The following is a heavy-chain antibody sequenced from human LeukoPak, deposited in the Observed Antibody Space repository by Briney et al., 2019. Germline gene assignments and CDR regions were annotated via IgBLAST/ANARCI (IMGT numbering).Heavy chain of an antibody. Sequence: GGSLKLSCAASGFTFSGSAMHWVRQASGKGLEWVGRIRSKANSYATAYAASVKGRFTISRDDSKNTAYLQMNSLKTEDTAVYYCTRHKVGATTSDYWGQGTLVTVSS. J-gene: IGHJ4*02. V-gene: IGHV3-73*01. CDR1: GFTFSGSA. CDR3: TRHKVGATTSDY. D-gene: IGHD1-26*01. CDR2: IRSKANSYAT.